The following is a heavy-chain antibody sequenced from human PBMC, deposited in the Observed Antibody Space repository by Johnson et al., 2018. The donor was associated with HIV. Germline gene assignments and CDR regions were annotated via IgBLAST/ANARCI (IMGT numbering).Heavy chain of an antibody. J-gene: IGHJ3*02. CDR1: GFTVSSNY. CDR2: IYSGGST. V-gene: IGHV3-53*01. D-gene: IGHD1-26*01. Sequence: VQLVESGGGLIHPGGSLRLSCAASGFTVSSNYMSWVRQAPGKGLEWVSVIYSGGSTYYADSVKGRFPISRDNSKNTLYLQMNSLRAEDTAVYYCARDHWDWVGATDAFDIWGQGTMVTVSS. CDR3: ARDHWDWVGATDAFDI.